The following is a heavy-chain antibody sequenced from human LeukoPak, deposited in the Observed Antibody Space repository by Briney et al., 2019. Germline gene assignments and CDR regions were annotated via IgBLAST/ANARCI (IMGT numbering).Heavy chain of an antibody. Sequence: ASETLSLTCTVSGGSISSYYWSWIRRPAGKGLEWIGRIYTSGSTNYSPSLKSRVTMSVDTSKNQFSLKLSSVTAADTAVYYCARDLPSGSYDYWGQGTLVTVFS. CDR3: ARDLPSGSYDY. CDR2: IYTSGST. CDR1: GGSISSYY. D-gene: IGHD1-26*01. V-gene: IGHV4-4*07. J-gene: IGHJ4*02.